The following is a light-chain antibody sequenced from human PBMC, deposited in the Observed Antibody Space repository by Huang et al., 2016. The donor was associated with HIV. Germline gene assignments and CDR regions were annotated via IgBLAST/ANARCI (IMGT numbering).Light chain of an antibody. Sequence: VLTQFPLSLPVTLGQPASISCRSTQILVYSDGNTYLNWFHQRPGQSPRRLIYRVSNRDSGVPDRFSGTMSGTDVTLRITSVESEDVGVYYCMQATHWPYTFGQGTKLEIK. CDR1: QILVYSDGNTY. CDR2: RVS. J-gene: IGKJ2*01. CDR3: MQATHWPYT. V-gene: IGKV2-30*01.